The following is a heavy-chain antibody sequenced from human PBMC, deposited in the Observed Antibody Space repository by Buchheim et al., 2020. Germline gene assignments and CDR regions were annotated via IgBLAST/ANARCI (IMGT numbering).Heavy chain of an antibody. CDR1: GYTFTSYY. J-gene: IGHJ3*02. Sequence: QVQLVQSGAEVKKPGASVKVSCKASGYTFTSYYMHWVRQAPGQGLEWMGIINPSGGSTSYAQKIQGRVTMTRDPSPSTVYMELSSLRSEDTVVYYCAREVARAERWLQFRWSVNDAFDIWGQGT. CDR3: AREVARAERWLQFRWSVNDAFDI. CDR2: INPSGGST. D-gene: IGHD5-24*01. V-gene: IGHV1-46*01.